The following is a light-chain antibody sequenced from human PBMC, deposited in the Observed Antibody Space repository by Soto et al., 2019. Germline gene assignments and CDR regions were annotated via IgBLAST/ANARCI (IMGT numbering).Light chain of an antibody. CDR1: QSVGRK. J-gene: IGKJ1*01. V-gene: IGKV3-15*01. CDR2: GAS. Sequence: EIVMTQSPATLSDPPGEGETVSCSASQSVGRKLAWYQQTRGQAPRLLMYGASTRASGIPARFSGSGSGTEFTLTISSLQSEDFAVYYCQQYNNWPRTFGQGTKVDIK. CDR3: QQYNNWPRT.